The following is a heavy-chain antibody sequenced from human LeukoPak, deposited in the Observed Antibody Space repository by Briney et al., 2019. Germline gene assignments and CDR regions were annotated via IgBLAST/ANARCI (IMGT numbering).Heavy chain of an antibody. CDR3: AKAVLLWFGESDY. V-gene: IGHV1-69*04. D-gene: IGHD3-10*01. CDR2: IIPILGIA. Sequence: ASVEVSCKASGGTFSSYAISWVRQAPGQGLEWMGRIIPILGIANYAQKFQGRVTITADKSTSTAYMELSSLRAEDTAVYYCAKAVLLWFGESDYWGQGTLVTVSS. CDR1: GGTFSSYA. J-gene: IGHJ4*02.